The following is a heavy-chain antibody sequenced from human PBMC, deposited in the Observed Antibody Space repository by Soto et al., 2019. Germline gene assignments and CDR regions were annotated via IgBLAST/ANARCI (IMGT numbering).Heavy chain of an antibody. CDR3: TTDQGLAGYDY. D-gene: IGHD3-9*01. Sequence: EVQLVESGGGLVKPGGSLRLSCAASGFTFSNARMSWVRQAPGKGLEWVGRIKSKTDGGTTDYAAPVKGRFTISRDDSKNTLYLQMNSLKTEDTAVYYCTTDQGLAGYDYWGQGTLVTVSS. V-gene: IGHV3-15*01. J-gene: IGHJ4*02. CDR2: IKSKTDGGTT. CDR1: GFTFSNAR.